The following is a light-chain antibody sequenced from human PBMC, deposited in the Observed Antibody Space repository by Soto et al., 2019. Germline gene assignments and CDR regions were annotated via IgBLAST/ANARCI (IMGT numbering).Light chain of an antibody. CDR2: GSS. Sequence: DLQVTQSPSAMSASVGDRVTITCRASQGIAYSLAWFQQKPGKVPRRLIFGSSSLQSGVPSRFSGSGSGTEFSLTISSLQPEDFATYYCLQYRNYPLTFGGGTKVEIK. J-gene: IGKJ4*01. V-gene: IGKV1-17*03. CDR3: LQYRNYPLT. CDR1: QGIAYS.